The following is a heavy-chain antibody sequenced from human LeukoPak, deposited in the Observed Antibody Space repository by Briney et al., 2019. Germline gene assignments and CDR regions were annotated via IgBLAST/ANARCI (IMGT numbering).Heavy chain of an antibody. J-gene: IGHJ3*02. Sequence: ASVKVSCKASGGTFSSYAISWVRQAPGQGLEWMGGIIPIFGTANYAQKFQGRVTITADESTSTADMELRRLRSDDTAVYYCASPYGSGSLSGHDAFDMWGQGTMVTVSS. CDR3: ASPYGSGSLSGHDAFDM. D-gene: IGHD3-10*01. CDR1: GGTFSSYA. CDR2: IIPIFGTA. V-gene: IGHV1-69*13.